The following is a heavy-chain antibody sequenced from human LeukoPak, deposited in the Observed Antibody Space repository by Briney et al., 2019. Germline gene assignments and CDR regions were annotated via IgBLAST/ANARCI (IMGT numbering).Heavy chain of an antibody. D-gene: IGHD3-10*01. V-gene: IGHV4-34*01. CDR3: ARHSYYYGTH. CDR2: INHSGST. CDR1: GGSFSGYY. J-gene: IGHJ4*02. Sequence: SETLSLTCAVYGGSFSGYYWSWIRQPPGKGLEWIGEINHSGSTNYNPSLKSRVTISVDTSKNQFSLKLSSVTAADTAVYYCARHSYYYGTHWGQGTLVTVSS.